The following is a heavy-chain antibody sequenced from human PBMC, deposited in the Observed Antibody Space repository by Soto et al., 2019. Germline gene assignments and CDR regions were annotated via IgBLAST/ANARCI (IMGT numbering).Heavy chain of an antibody. J-gene: IGHJ3*01. Sequence: QLVESGGGLVQPGGSLRLSCAASGFSVSNNYMKWVRQAPGKGLEWVSLIYSGGSTYYADSVKGRFTISRDNSKNTLFLQMNSLRVEDTALYYCARDRGYRWGQGTMVTVSS. D-gene: IGHD5-12*01. CDR2: IYSGGST. CDR1: GFSVSNNY. CDR3: ARDRGYR. V-gene: IGHV3-66*01.